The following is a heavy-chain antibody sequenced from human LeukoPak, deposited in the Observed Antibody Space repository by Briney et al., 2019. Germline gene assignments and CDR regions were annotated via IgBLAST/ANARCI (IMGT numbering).Heavy chain of an antibody. V-gene: IGHV4-59*08. CDR3: ARRNDFGI. J-gene: IGHJ3*02. CDR1: GGSISGDH. CDR2: IYYSGST. Sequence: SETLSLTCTVSGGSISGDHWNWLRQPPGKGLEWIGYIYYSGSTNYNPSLKSRVTISLVTSKNKSSLKLTSVTAAVTAVYYCARRNDFGIWGQGTMVTVSS.